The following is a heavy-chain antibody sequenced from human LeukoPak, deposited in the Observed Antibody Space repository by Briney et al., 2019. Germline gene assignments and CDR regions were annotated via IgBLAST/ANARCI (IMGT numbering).Heavy chain of an antibody. CDR3: TRVQGGTYNTFDI. D-gene: IGHD3-10*01. CDR2: IKTKRDGGTI. Sequence: PGGSLRLSCAASGFSVSRAWLSWVRQAPGKGLEWVGRIKTKRDGGTIDYAAPVKGRFTISGDESKDTVYLEMNELKTEDTAVYYCTRVQGGTYNTFDIWGQGTVDTVSS. V-gene: IGHV3-15*01. CDR1: GFSVSRAW. J-gene: IGHJ3*02.